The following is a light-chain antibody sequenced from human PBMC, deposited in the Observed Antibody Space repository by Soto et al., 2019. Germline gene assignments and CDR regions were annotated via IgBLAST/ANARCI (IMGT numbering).Light chain of an antibody. V-gene: IGKV3-11*01. CDR1: QSVSSY. J-gene: IGKJ5*01. Sequence: SPGERATLSFRASQSVSSYLSWYQQKPGQAPRLLIYDASNRATGIPARLSGSGSGTDFTLTIRSLEPEDFAVYYCQQRSNWPPITFGQRTRLEIK. CDR3: QQRSNWPPIT. CDR2: DAS.